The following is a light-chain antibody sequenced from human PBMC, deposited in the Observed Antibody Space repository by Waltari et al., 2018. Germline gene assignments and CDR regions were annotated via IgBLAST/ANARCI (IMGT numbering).Light chain of an antibody. V-gene: IGLV6-57*01. CDR3: QSYDSTNHGV. CDR2: ENN. CDR1: SGAIARTY. Sequence: FMLTQPHSVSESPAKTVTISCTRSSGAIARTYVQRYQQRPGTSPISLNYENNKRPHSVPDRFSGSIDSSSNSASLTISGLKTEDEADYYCQSYDSTNHGVFGGGTKLTVL. J-gene: IGLJ2*01.